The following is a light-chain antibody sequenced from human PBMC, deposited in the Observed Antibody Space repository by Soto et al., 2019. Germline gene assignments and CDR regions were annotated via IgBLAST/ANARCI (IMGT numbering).Light chain of an antibody. CDR3: SLSYSGDVV. CDR1: TGAVTSGHY. CDR2: DTD. J-gene: IGLJ2*01. V-gene: IGLV7-46*01. Sequence: QTVVTQEPSLTVSPGGTVTLTCGSSTGAVTSGHYPYWFQQKPGQAPRTLVYDTDNKHSWTPARFSGSLLGGKAALTLSGAQSEDEAEYYCSLSYSGDVVFGGGTQLTVL.